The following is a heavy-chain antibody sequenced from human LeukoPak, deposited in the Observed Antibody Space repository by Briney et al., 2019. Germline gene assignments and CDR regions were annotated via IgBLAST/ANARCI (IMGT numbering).Heavy chain of an antibody. CDR1: GDTFSSYA. V-gene: IGHV1-69*13. J-gene: IGHJ3*02. CDR3: ARVRDGYGSLDAFDI. D-gene: IGHD5-24*01. Sequence: ASVKVSCKASGDTFSSYAISWVRQAPGQGLEWMGGIIPIFGTANYAQKFQGRVTITADESTSTAYMELSSLRSEDTAVYYCARVRDGYGSLDAFDIWGQGTMVTVSS. CDR2: IIPIFGTA.